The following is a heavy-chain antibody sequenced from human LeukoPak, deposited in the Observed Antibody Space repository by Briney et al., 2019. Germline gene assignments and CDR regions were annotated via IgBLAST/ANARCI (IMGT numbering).Heavy chain of an antibody. CDR2: ISYDGSNK. CDR1: GFTFSSYA. D-gene: IGHD3-22*01. J-gene: IGHJ3*02. V-gene: IGHV3-30-3*01. Sequence: PGGSLRLSCAASGFTFSSYAMHWARQAPGKGLEWVAVISYDGSNKYYADSVKGRFTISRDNSKNTLYLQMNSLRAEDTAVYYCAKVENYYDSSGYYGSQRNGAFDIWGQGTMVTVSS. CDR3: AKVENYYDSSGYYGSQRNGAFDI.